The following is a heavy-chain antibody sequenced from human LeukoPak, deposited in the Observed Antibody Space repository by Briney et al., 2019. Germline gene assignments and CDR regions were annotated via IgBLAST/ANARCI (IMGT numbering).Heavy chain of an antibody. CDR2: IYHSGST. V-gene: IGHV4-30-2*01. CDR3: ARDTGYSSGWYGVIDP. CDR1: GGSISSGGYS. J-gene: IGHJ5*02. Sequence: SETLSLTCAVSGGSISSGGYSWSWIRQPPGKGLEWIGYIYHSGSTYYNPSLKSRVTISVDRSKNQFSLKLSSVTAADTAVYYCARDTGYSSGWYGVIDPWGQGTLVTVSS. D-gene: IGHD6-19*01.